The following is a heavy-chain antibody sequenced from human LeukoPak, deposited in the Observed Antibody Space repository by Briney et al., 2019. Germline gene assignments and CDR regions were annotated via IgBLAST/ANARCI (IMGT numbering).Heavy chain of an antibody. CDR3: AGSIAATVPKPFDY. CDR1: GYTLTELS. J-gene: IGHJ4*02. Sequence: ASVKVSCKVSGYTLTELSMHWVRQAPGQGLEWMGIINPSGGSTSYAQKFQGRVTMTRDMSTSTVYMELSSLRSEDTAVYYCAGSIAATVPKPFDYWGQGTLVTVSS. V-gene: IGHV1-46*01. CDR2: INPSGGST. D-gene: IGHD6-13*01.